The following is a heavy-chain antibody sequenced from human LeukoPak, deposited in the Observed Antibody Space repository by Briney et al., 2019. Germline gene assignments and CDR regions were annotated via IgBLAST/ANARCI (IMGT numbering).Heavy chain of an antibody. CDR1: GFTFSSYS. CDR3: AREAGASGREFDY. Sequence: PGGSLRLSCAASGFTFSSYSMNWVRQAPGKGLEWVSYISSSSSTIYYADSVKGRFTISRDNAKNSLYLQMNSLRAEDTAVYYCAREAGASGREFDYWGQGTLVTVSS. CDR2: ISSSSSTI. J-gene: IGHJ4*02. V-gene: IGHV3-48*04. D-gene: IGHD6-19*01.